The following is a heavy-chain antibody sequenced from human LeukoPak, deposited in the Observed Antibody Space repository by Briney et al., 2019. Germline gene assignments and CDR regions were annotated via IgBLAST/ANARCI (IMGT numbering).Heavy chain of an antibody. V-gene: IGHV1-2*02. CDR3: ASVGSSGYYGISFAFDI. D-gene: IGHD3-22*01. J-gene: IGHJ3*02. Sequence: ASVKVSCKASGCTFTGYYMHWVRQAPGQGLEWMGWINPNSGGTNYAQKFQGRVTMTRDTSISTAYMELSRLRSDDTAVYYCASVGSSGYYGISFAFDIWGQGTMVTVSS. CDR1: GCTFTGYY. CDR2: INPNSGGT.